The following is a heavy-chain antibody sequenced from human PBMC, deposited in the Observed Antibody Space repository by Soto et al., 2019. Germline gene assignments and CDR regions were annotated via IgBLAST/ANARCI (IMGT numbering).Heavy chain of an antibody. CDR3: ASLLQSHYYGMDV. CDR1: GGSISSYY. CDR2: IYYSGST. V-gene: IGHV4-59*01. D-gene: IGHD1-1*01. Sequence: TLSLTCTVSGGSISSYYWSWIRQPPGKGLEWIGYIYYSGSTNYNPSLKSRVTISVDTSKNQFSLKLSSVTAADTAVYYCASLLQSHYYGMDVWGQGTTVTVSS. J-gene: IGHJ6*02.